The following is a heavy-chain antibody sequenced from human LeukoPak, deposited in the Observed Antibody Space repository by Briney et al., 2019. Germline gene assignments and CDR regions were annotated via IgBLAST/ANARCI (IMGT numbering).Heavy chain of an antibody. Sequence: SETLSLTCTVSGGSISSYYWSWIRQPAGKGLEWIGRIYTSGSTNYNPSLKSRVTMSVDTSKNQFSLKLSSVTAADTAVYYCVRDRYSSGWYAGYYYYGMDVWGQGTTVTVSS. CDR1: GGSISSYY. V-gene: IGHV4-4*07. D-gene: IGHD6-19*01. J-gene: IGHJ6*02. CDR2: IYTSGST. CDR3: VRDRYSSGWYAGYYYYGMDV.